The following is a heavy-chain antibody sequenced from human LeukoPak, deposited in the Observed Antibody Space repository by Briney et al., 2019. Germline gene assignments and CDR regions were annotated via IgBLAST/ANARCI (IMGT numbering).Heavy chain of an antibody. CDR2: IKQDGSEK. V-gene: IGHV3-7*03. Sequence: GGSLRLSCAASGFTFSSYWMSWVRQAPGKGLEWVANIKQDGSEKYYVDSVKGRFTISRDNAKNSLYLQMNSLRAEDTAIYYCAKLIATFRGGIDYWGQGTLVTVSS. CDR3: AKLIATFRGGIDY. D-gene: IGHD3-16*01. CDR1: GFTFSSYW. J-gene: IGHJ4*02.